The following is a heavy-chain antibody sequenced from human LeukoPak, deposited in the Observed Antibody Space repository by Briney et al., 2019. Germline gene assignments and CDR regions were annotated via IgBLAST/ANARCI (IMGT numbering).Heavy chain of an antibody. CDR3: ARERIQLWLSYFDL. CDR1: GGSFCGYY. Sequence: SETLSLTCAVYGGSFCGYYWSWIRQPPGQGLEWIGEINHSGSTNYNPSLKSRVTISVDTSKNQFSLKLSSVTAADTAVYYCARERIQLWLSYFDLWGRGTLVTVSS. V-gene: IGHV4-34*01. D-gene: IGHD5-18*01. J-gene: IGHJ2*01. CDR2: INHSGST.